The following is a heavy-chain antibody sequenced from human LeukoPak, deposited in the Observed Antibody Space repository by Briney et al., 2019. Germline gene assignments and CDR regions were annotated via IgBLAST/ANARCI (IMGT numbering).Heavy chain of an antibody. D-gene: IGHD2-2*01. CDR3: ARDEVVPAAIGWFDP. J-gene: IGHJ5*02. Sequence: ASVKVSCKASGYTFTGYYMHWVRQAPGQGLEWMGWINPNSGGTNYAQKFQGRVTMTRDTSISTAYMELSRLRSDDTAVYYCARDEVVPAAIGWFDPWGQGTLVTVSS. CDR2: INPNSGGT. V-gene: IGHV1-2*02. CDR1: GYTFTGYY.